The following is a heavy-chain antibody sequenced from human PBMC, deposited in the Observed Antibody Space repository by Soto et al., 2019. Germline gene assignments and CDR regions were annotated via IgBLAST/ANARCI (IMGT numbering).Heavy chain of an antibody. CDR2: ISYDGSNK. CDR3: ARLHSSSGQQAQGGYDYYGMDV. V-gene: IGHV3-30-3*01. D-gene: IGHD6-13*01. CDR1: GFTFSSYA. J-gene: IGHJ6*02. Sequence: QVQLVESGGGVVQPGRSLRLSCAASGFTFSSYAMHWVRQAPGKGLEWVAVISYDGSNKYYADSVKGRFTIPRDHSKKTLYLPMSSQSGEDSAVYYCARLHSSSGQQAQGGYDYYGMDVVGQGSTGTVS.